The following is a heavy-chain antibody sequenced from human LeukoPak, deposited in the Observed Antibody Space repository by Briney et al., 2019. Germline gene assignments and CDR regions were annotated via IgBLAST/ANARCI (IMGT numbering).Heavy chain of an antibody. CDR2: IYYSGST. Sequence: SETLSLTCTVSGGSITSYYWSWIRQPPGKGLEWIGYIYYSGSTNYNPSLKSRVTISVDTSKNQFSLKLSSVTAADTAVYYCARSVHNWNDYFGYWGQGTLVTVCS. J-gene: IGHJ4*01. D-gene: IGHD1-20*01. CDR3: ARSVHNWNDYFGY. V-gene: IGHV4-59*01. CDR1: GGSITSYY.